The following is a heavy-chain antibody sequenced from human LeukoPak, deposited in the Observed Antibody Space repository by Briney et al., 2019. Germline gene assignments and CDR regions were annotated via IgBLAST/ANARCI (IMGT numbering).Heavy chain of an antibody. CDR2: IKQDGSDK. CDR3: ARDGGITVAGSTWDY. V-gene: IGHV3-7*01. CDR1: GFTFSSYW. Sequence: GGFLRLSCVASGFTFSSYWMSWVRQAPGKGLEWVANIKQDGSDKYYVDSVKGRFTISRDNAKKSLYLQMNSLRAEDTAVYYCARDGGITVAGSTWDYWGQGTLVTVSS. J-gene: IGHJ4*02. D-gene: IGHD6-19*01.